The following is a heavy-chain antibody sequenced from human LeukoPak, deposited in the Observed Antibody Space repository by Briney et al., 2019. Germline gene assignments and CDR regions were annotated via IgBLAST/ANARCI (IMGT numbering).Heavy chain of an antibody. J-gene: IGHJ4*02. Sequence: SETLSLTCTVSGASVSSGSYYWSWFRQPPGKGLEWLGFIYYSGSTSYNPSLKSRVTISVDTSKNQFSLKLSSVTAADAAVYYCASYSGSTVKFDYWGQGTLVTVSS. CDR1: GASVSSGSYY. D-gene: IGHD1-26*01. CDR3: ASYSGSTVKFDY. CDR2: IYYSGST. V-gene: IGHV4-61*01.